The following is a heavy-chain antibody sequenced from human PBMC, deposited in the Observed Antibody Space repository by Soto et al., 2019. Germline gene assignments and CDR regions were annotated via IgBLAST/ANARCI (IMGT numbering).Heavy chain of an antibody. CDR2: IWYDGSNK. CDR1: GFTFSSYG. CDR3: ARDRLGGYRPFDY. J-gene: IGHJ4*02. Sequence: QVQLVESGGGVVQPGRSLRLSCAASGFTFSSYGMHWVRQAPGKGLEWVAVIWYDGSNKYYADSVKGRFTISRDNSKNTLYLQMNSLRAEDTAVYYCARDRLGGYRPFDYWGQGTLVTVSS. D-gene: IGHD5-18*01. V-gene: IGHV3-33*01.